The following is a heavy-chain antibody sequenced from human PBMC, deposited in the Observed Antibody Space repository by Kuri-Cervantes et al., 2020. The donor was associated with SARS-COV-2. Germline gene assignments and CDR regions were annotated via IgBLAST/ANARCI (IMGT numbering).Heavy chain of an antibody. D-gene: IGHD2-15*01. V-gene: IGHV3-30*18. CDR2: ISYDGSNK. CDR1: GFTVSSYA. CDR3: AKDPHGIVVVVAAIDQ. J-gene: IGHJ4*02. Sequence: GESLKISCAASGFTVSSYAMHWVRQAPGKGLEWVALISYDGSNKFYADSVKGRSTISRDNSRNTLYLQMNSLRADDTAVYYCAKDPHGIVVVVAAIDQWGQGALVTVSS.